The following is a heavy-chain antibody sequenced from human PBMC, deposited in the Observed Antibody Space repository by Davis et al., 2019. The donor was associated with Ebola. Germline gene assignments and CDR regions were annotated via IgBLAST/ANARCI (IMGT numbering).Heavy chain of an antibody. CDR1: GYTLVGHG. CDR2: INTNTGNP. D-gene: IGHD6-19*01. CDR3: ARDSNRAVAGTLIG. Sequence: AASVKVSCKASGYTLVGHGINWVRQAPGQGLEWMGWINTNTGNPTYAQGFTGRFVFSLDTSVRTAYLQISSLKAEDTAVYYCARDSNRAVAGTLIGWGQGTLVTVSS. V-gene: IGHV7-4-1*02. J-gene: IGHJ4*02.